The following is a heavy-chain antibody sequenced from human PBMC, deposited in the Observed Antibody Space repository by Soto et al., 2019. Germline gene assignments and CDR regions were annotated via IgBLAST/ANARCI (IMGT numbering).Heavy chain of an antibody. J-gene: IGHJ6*02. CDR1: GYMINNYW. Sequence: AGSMKISCQGSGYMINNYWINWGRQVPGGGLEWMGRIDPSDSYTKYNPSFQGLVTISADKSTSTAFLQWSSLRASDTAVYYCASHNFFCGGDCNSSGMDVWGQGTTVTVSS. V-gene: IGHV5-10-1*01. D-gene: IGHD2-21*02. CDR3: ASHNFFCGGDCNSSGMDV. CDR2: IDPSDSYT.